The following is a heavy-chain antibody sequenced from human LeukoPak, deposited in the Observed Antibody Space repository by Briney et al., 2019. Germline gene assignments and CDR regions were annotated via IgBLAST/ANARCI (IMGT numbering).Heavy chain of an antibody. CDR1: GYSFTNYW. V-gene: IGHV5-51*01. D-gene: IGHD6-19*01. CDR2: TYPGGSDT. Sequence: NHGESLKISCKCSGYSFTNYWIGWVRQMPGKGLEWMGITYPGGSDTRYSQSFQGQVTISADKSINTAYLQWSSLKASDTAIYYCARHKGFSSAWYADYWGQGTLVTVAS. J-gene: IGHJ4*02. CDR3: ARHKGFSSAWYADY.